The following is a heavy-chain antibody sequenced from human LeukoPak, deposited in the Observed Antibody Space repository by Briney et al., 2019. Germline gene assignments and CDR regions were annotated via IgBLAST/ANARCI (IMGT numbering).Heavy chain of an antibody. Sequence: SETLSLTCAVSGGSISSGGYSWSWIRQPPGKGLEWIGYIYHSGSTYYNLSLKSRVTISVDRSKNQFSLKLSSVTAADTAVYYCASSQGGDFGYWGQGTLVTVSS. J-gene: IGHJ4*02. V-gene: IGHV4-30-2*01. CDR1: GGSISSGGYS. CDR2: IYHSGST. CDR3: ASSQGGDFGY. D-gene: IGHD3-16*01.